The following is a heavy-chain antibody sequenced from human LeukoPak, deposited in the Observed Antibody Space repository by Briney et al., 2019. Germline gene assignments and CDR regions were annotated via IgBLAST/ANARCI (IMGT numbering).Heavy chain of an antibody. CDR1: DGSFTTYY. CDR3: ARGDQYSDILTGYYNVSEY. D-gene: IGHD3-9*01. V-gene: IGHV4-34*01. J-gene: IGHJ4*02. CDR2: INHSGST. Sequence: PSETLSLTCAVHDGSFTTYYWTWIRQPPGKGLEWIGQINHSGSTNYNPSLKSRVTISEDMSQSQSSLKLRSVTAGDTAVYYCARGDQYSDILTGYYNVSEYWGQGTLVTVSS.